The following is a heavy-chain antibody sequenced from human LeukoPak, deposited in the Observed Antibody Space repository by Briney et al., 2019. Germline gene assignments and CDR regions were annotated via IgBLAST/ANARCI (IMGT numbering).Heavy chain of an antibody. CDR2: ISSNGGST. J-gene: IGHJ4*02. CDR1: GFTFSSYA. V-gene: IGHV3-64D*06. Sequence: PGGSLRLSCSASGFTFSSYAMHWVRQAPGKGLEYFSAISSNGGSTYYADSVKGRFTISRDNSKNTLYLQMSSLRAEDTAVYYCVNSIAVARGTGYWGQGTLVTVSS. D-gene: IGHD6-19*01. CDR3: VNSIAVARGTGY.